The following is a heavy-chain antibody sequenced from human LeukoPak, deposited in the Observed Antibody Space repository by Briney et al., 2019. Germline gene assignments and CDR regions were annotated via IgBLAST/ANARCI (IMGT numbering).Heavy chain of an antibody. J-gene: IGHJ5*02. Sequence: SETLSLTCTGYGVSISSYYWSWIRQPPGKGLEGIGYIYYSGSTNYNPSLKSRVTISVDTSKNQFSLQLRSVTAADTAVYYCARRPRAGWFDPWGQGTLVTVSS. CDR1: GVSISSYY. V-gene: IGHV4-59*08. CDR3: ARRPRAGWFDP. CDR2: IYYSGST.